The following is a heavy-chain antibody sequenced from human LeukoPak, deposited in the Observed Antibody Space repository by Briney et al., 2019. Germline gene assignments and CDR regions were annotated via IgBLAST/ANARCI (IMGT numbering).Heavy chain of an antibody. CDR2: IIPIFGTA. CDR3: GRDDWCDP. J-gene: IGHJ5*02. Sequence: SVKVSCKASGGTFSSYAISWVRQAPGQGLEWMGGIIPIFGTANYAQKFQGRVTITADESTSTAYMEPSSLRSEGTAVYYCGRDDWCDPWAQGTLVTVSS. CDR1: GGTFSSYA. V-gene: IGHV1-69*01.